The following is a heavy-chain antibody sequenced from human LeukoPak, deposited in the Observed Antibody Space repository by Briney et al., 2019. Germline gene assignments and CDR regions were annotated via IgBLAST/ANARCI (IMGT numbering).Heavy chain of an antibody. CDR2: ISYDGSNK. V-gene: IGHV3-30-3*01. Sequence: GGSLRLSCAVSGFTFSSYAMHWVRQAPGKGLEWVAVISYDGSNKYYADSVKGRFTISRDNSKNTLYLQMNSLRAEDTAVYYCARDLDGSGYESPYFDYWGQGTLVTVSS. D-gene: IGHD3-10*01. CDR3: ARDLDGSGYESPYFDY. J-gene: IGHJ4*02. CDR1: GFTFSSYA.